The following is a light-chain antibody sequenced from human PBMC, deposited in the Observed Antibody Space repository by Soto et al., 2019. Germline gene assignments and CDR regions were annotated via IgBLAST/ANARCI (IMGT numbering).Light chain of an antibody. J-gene: IGLJ2*01. CDR1: SSNVGAYNY. CDR2: EVT. Sequence: QSAQTQPPSASGSPGQSVTISCTGTSSNVGAYNYVSWYQQHPGKAPKLMIYEVTKRPSGVPDRVSGSKSGSTASLTVSGLQAEDEADYYCSSWTGNNFVVFGGGTKLTVL. V-gene: IGLV2-8*01. CDR3: SSWTGNNFVV.